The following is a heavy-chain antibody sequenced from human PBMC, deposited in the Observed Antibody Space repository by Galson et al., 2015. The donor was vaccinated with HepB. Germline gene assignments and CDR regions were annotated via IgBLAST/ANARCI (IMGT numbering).Heavy chain of an antibody. Sequence: SVKVSCKASGGTFSSYAISWVRQAPGQGLEWMGGIIPMFGTADYAQKFQGRVTITADQSTKTAYMEVPTLRSEDTAMYYCARGSDTSGWHGPNNFDYWGQGTLVSASS. CDR1: GGTFSSYA. J-gene: IGHJ4*02. CDR2: IIPMFGTA. V-gene: IGHV1-69*13. CDR3: ARGSDTSGWHGPNNFDY. D-gene: IGHD6-19*01.